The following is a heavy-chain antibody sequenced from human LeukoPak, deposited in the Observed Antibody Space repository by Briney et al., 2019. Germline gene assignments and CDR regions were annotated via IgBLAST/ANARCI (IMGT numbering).Heavy chain of an antibody. J-gene: IGHJ4*02. CDR2: INPNSGGT. V-gene: IGHV1-2*02. CDR1: GYTFTSYD. CDR3: ARDLYCSGGSCSLIIDY. D-gene: IGHD2-15*01. Sequence: EASVKVSCKASGYTFTSYDINWVRQATGQGLEWMGWINPNSGGTNYAQKFQGRVTMTRDTSISTAYMELSRLRSDDTAVYYCARDLYCSGGSCSLIIDYWGQGTLVTVSS.